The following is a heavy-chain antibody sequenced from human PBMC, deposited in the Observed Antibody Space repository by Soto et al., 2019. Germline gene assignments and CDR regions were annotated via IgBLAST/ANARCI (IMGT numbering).Heavy chain of an antibody. V-gene: IGHV4-30-2*01. CDR2: IYHSGST. CDR3: ARAMTTVTTIDY. J-gene: IGHJ4*02. Sequence: SETLSLTCAVSGGSISSGGYSWSWIRQPPGKGLEWIGYIYHSGSTYYNPSLKSRATISVDRSKNQFSLKLGSVTAADTAVYYCARAMTTVTTIDYWGQGTLVTVSS. D-gene: IGHD4-17*01. CDR1: GGSISSGGYS.